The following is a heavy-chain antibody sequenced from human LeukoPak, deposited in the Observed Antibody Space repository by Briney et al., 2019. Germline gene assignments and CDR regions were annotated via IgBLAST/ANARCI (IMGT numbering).Heavy chain of an antibody. J-gene: IGHJ4*02. V-gene: IGHV1-2*02. CDR3: ARTPTEVDSSGYYYLRVGSFDY. D-gene: IGHD3-22*01. CDR1: GYTFTDYY. Sequence: ASVKVSCKASGYTFTDYYMHWVRQAPGQGLEWMGWINPNSGGTNYAQKFQGRVTMTRDTSISTAYMEVSRLRSDDTAVYYCARTPTEVDSSGYYYLRVGSFDYWGQGTLVTVSS. CDR2: INPNSGGT.